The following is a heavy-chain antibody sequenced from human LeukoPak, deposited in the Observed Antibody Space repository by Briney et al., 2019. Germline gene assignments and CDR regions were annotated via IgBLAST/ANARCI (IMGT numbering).Heavy chain of an antibody. J-gene: IGHJ4*02. CDR1: GFTFSSYS. V-gene: IGHV3-21*01. CDR3: AREEYYDSSVYGY. Sequence: GGSLRLSCAASGFTFSSYSMNWVRKAPGKGLEWVSSISSSSSYIYYADSVKGRFTISRDNAKNSLYLQMNSLRAEDTAVYYCAREEYYDSSVYGYWGQGTLVTVSS. CDR2: ISSSSSYI. D-gene: IGHD3-22*01.